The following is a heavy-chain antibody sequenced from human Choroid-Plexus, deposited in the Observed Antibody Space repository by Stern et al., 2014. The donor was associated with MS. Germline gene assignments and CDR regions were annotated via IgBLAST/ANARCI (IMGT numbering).Heavy chain of an antibody. J-gene: IGHJ5*02. D-gene: IGHD2/OR15-2a*01. CDR1: GFTFGSCA. Sequence: DQLVESGGGVVQPGRPLRLSCVASGFTFGSCAMHWVRQAPGKGLEWVAGVSYDGSNKYYADSVKGRFPISRDNSQNTLYMQMSSLRPEDTAVYYFAKDRQYLTYFFDHWGQGSLVTVSS. V-gene: IGHV3-30*18. CDR3: AKDRQYLTYFFDH. CDR2: VSYDGSNK.